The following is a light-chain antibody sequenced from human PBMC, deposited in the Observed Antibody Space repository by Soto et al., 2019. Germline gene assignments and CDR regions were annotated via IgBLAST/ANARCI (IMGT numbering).Light chain of an antibody. Sequence: EIVLTQSPATLSVSPGERATLSCRASQSVSINLAWYQQKPGQAPRFLIYEAPTRATGIPARFSGSGSGTEFTLTISSLQSEDSAIYYCQQYYNWPPLYTFGQGTKLEIK. J-gene: IGKJ2*01. CDR1: QSVSIN. CDR2: EAP. CDR3: QQYYNWPPLYT. V-gene: IGKV3D-15*01.